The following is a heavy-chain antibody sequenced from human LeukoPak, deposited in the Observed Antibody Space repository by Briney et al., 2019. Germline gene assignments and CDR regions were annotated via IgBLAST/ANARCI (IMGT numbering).Heavy chain of an antibody. CDR3: ARGRIAKIVVVHSFSYGMDG. CDR1: GGSFTDYF. J-gene: IGHJ6*02. V-gene: IGHV4-34*01. Sequence: SETLSLTCTVYGGSFTDYFWTWIRQSPGKGLEWIGEINDYTGDTNYNPSLNSRVSISLEKSKNQFSLELRSVTAADTAVYYCARGRIAKIVVVHSFSYGMDGWGQGTTVTVSS. CDR2: INDYTGDT. D-gene: IGHD3-22*01.